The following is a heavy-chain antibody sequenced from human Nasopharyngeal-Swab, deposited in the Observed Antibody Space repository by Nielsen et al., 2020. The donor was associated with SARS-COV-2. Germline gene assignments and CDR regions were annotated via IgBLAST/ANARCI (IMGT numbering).Heavy chain of an antibody. J-gene: IGHJ5*02. CDR2: ISAYNGNT. CDR3: ARDGTTNLYDYVWGSYRPKTNWFDP. V-gene: IGHV1-18*01. D-gene: IGHD3-16*02. Sequence: ASVKVSCKASGYTFTSYGISWVRQAPGQGLEWMGWISAYNGNTNYAQKLQGRVTMTTDTSTSTAYMELRSLRSDDTAVCYCARDGTTNLYDYVWGSYRPKTNWFDPWGQGTLVTVSS. CDR1: GYTFTSYG.